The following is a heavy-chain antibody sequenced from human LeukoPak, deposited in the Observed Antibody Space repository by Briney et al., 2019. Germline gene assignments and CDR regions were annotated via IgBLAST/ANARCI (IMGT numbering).Heavy chain of an antibody. CDR2: ISAYNGNT. J-gene: IGHJ4*02. V-gene: IGHV1-18*01. CDR1: GYTFTSYG. D-gene: IGHD6-6*01. CDR3: ARNREHSSSSGPGY. Sequence: ASVKLSCKASGYTFTSYGISWVRQSPGQGLEWMGWISAYNGNTNDAQKLQGRVTMTTDTSTSTAYMELRSLRSDDTAVYYCARNREHSSSSGPGYWGQGTLVTVSS.